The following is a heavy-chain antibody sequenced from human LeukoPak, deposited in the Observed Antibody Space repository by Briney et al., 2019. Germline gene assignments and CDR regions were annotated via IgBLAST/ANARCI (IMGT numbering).Heavy chain of an antibody. V-gene: IGHV4-39*01. CDR3: ASNGYDSSGYYSD. CDR2: IYYSGST. D-gene: IGHD3-22*01. CDR1: GGSISISSYY. Sequence: SETLSLTCTVSGGSISISSYYWGWIRQPPGKGLEWIGSIYYSGSTYYNPSLKSRVTISVDTSKNQFSLKLSSVTAADTAVYYCASNGYDSSGYYSDWGQGTLVTVSS. J-gene: IGHJ4*02.